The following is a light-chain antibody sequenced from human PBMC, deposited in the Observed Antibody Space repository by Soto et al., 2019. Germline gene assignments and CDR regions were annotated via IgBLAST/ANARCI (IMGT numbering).Light chain of an antibody. CDR2: GNS. Sequence: QSVLTQPPSVSGVPGQRVTISCTGGSSNIGAGYDVHWYQQLPGTAPKLLIYGNSNRPSGVPDRFSGSKSGTSASLAITGLQAEDEADYYCQSYDSSLSGSVVFGGGTKLTVL. CDR3: QSYDSSLSGSVV. J-gene: IGLJ2*01. CDR1: SSNIGAGYD. V-gene: IGLV1-40*01.